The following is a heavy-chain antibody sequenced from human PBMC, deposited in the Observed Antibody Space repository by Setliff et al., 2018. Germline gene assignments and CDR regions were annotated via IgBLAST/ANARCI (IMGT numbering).Heavy chain of an antibody. J-gene: IGHJ4*02. CDR2: IYHSGST. CDR1: GYSISSGYY. Sequence: PSETLSLTCTVSGYSISSGYYWGWIRQPPGKGLEWIGSIYHSGSTYYNPSLKSRVTISVDTSKNQFSLKLSSVTAADTAVYYCARAVLAVDAEDYWGQGTLVTVSS. D-gene: IGHD6-25*01. CDR3: ARAVLAVDAEDY. V-gene: IGHV4-38-2*02.